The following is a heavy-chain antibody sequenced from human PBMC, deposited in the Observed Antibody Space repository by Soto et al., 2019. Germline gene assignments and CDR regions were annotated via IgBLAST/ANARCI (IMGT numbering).Heavy chain of an antibody. CDR2: ISAGGGGT. J-gene: IGHJ6*02. CDR1: GFTFSSYA. CDR3: AKSRQLVRNGMDV. V-gene: IGHV3-23*01. D-gene: IGHD6-6*01. Sequence: EVQLLESGGGLVQPGGSLRLSCAASGFTFSSYAMSWVRQAPGKGLEWVSAISAGGGGTYYAGSVKGRFTISRDNSKNTLYLQMSSLGAEDTALYYCAKSRQLVRNGMDVWGQGTTVTVSS.